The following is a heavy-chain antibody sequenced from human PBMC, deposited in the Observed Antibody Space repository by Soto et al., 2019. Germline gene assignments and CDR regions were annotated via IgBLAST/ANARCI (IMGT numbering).Heavy chain of an antibody. V-gene: IGHV4-31*03. CDR2: IYYNGNT. Sequence: QVQLQESGPGLVKPSQTLSLTCTVSGGSISSGDYYWSWIRQHPGKDLEWIGYIYYNGNTYSTPSLKVRAPVSRGTSKIQFFLKLTPVPPADPPLFFCARDAGSSHAPAPPHSFPSWAQGTLFTVSS. J-gene: IGHJ4*02. D-gene: IGHD2-2*01. CDR1: GGSISSGDYY. CDR3: ARDAGSSHAPAPPHSFPS.